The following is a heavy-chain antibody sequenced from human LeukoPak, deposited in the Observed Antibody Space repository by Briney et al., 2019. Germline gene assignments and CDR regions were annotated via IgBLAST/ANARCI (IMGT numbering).Heavy chain of an antibody. CDR2: IIPIFGTA. D-gene: IGHD3-10*01. J-gene: IGHJ4*02. Sequence: GASVKVSCKASGGTFSSYAISWVRQAPGQGLEWMGGIIPIFGTANYAQKFQGRVTITADESTSTAYMELSSLRSDDTAVYYCASQDGSGSYHYFDYWGQGTLVTVSS. CDR3: ASQDGSGSYHYFDY. V-gene: IGHV1-69*13. CDR1: GGTFSSYA.